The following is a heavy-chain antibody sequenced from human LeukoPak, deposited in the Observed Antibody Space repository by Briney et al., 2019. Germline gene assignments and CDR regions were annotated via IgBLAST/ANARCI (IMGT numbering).Heavy chain of an antibody. CDR2: ISYDGSNK. V-gene: IGHV3-30-3*01. J-gene: IGHJ4*02. D-gene: IGHD1-26*01. CDR3: ARGRGSYVNTPFDY. CDR1: GFTFSSYA. Sequence: GRSLRLSCAASGFTFSSYAMHWVRQAPGKGLEWVAVISYDGSNKYYADSVKGRFTISRDNSKNTLYLQMNSLRAEDTAVYYCARGRGSYVNTPFDYWGQGTLVTVSS.